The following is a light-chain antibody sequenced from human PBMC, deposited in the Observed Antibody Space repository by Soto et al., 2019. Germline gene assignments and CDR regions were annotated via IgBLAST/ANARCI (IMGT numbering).Light chain of an antibody. CDR3: QQSYNTPRT. J-gene: IGKJ1*01. CDR2: TAS. CDR1: QPISDY. V-gene: IGKV1-39*01. Sequence: DIQMTQSPSSLSASVGDRVTITCRTSQPISDYLNWYQQKPGKAPSLLIYTASNLQTGVPSRFSGSGSGTHFTVTISSLQPEDFATYYCQQSYNTPRTFGQGTKVEIK.